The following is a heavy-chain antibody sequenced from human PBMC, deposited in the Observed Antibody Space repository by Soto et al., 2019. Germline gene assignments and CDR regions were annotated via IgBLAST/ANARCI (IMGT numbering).Heavy chain of an antibody. CDR3: ASAMTMGWSPQGY. V-gene: IGHV3-21*04. CDR2: ISSSNTYI. J-gene: IGHJ4*02. CDR1: GFNFGGYT. Sequence: PEGSLRLSCTGSGFNFGGYTINWVRQAPGKGLEWVSSISSSNTYIFYADIVQGRFIISRDNTKNSVYLQINRLRTEDTALYYCASAMTMGWSPQGYWGQGTPVTVSS. D-gene: IGHD3-10*01.